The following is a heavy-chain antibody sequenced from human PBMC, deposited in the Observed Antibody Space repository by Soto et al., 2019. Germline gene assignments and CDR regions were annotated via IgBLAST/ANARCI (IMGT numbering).Heavy chain of an antibody. Sequence: QVQLVQSGAEVKKPGASVKVSCKAPRYIFTAYFMHWVRQAPGQGREWMGWINPNNGATHYGLSFQGRVTMTRDTSISTASMELSSLRSDDTAVYYCASHDPGARFDPWGQGTLVIVSS. CDR2: INPNNGAT. D-gene: IGHD1-1*01. V-gene: IGHV1-2*02. CDR1: RYIFTAYF. J-gene: IGHJ5*02. CDR3: ASHDPGARFDP.